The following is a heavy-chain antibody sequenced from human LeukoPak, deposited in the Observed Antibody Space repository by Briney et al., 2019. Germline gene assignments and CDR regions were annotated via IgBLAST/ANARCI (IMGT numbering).Heavy chain of an antibody. V-gene: IGHV3-53*01. J-gene: IGHJ4*02. Sequence: GGSLRVSCTASRFSVRTTYMSWVRQAPGKGLEWVSVLYTGGGTDHADSVKGRFTISRDNSKNTLSLQMNSLRAEDTAIYYCTRSGYRHPYHFDSWGQGTLVTVSS. CDR2: LYTGGGT. CDR1: RFSVRTTY. D-gene: IGHD3-22*01. CDR3: TRSGYRHPYHFDS.